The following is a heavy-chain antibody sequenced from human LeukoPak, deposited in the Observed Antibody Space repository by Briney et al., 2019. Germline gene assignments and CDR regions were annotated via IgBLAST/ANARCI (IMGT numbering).Heavy chain of an antibody. CDR1: GYTFINYG. CDR3: ARVGGSWYLRLGS. D-gene: IGHD6-13*01. J-gene: IGHJ4*02. V-gene: IGHV1-18*01. CDR2: ISGYNDNT. Sequence: ASVKVSCKASGYTFINYGISWVRQAPGQGLEWMGWISGYNDNTQYAQSLQGRVTMTTDTSTSTAYMELSSLRSDDTAIYFCARVGGSWYLRLGSWGQGTLVTVSS.